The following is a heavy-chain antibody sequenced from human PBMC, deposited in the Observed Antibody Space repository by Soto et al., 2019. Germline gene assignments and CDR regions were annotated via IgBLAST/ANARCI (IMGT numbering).Heavy chain of an antibody. D-gene: IGHD6-19*01. J-gene: IGHJ3*02. CDR1: GFTFSSYG. Sequence: QVQLVESGGGVVQPGRSLRLSCAASGFTFSSYGMHWVRQAPGKGLEWVAVISYDGSNKYYADSVKGRFTISRDNSKNTLYLQMNSLRAEDTAVYYCAKDSGAFDIWGQGTMDTVSS. CDR2: ISYDGSNK. V-gene: IGHV3-30*18. CDR3: AKDSGAFDI.